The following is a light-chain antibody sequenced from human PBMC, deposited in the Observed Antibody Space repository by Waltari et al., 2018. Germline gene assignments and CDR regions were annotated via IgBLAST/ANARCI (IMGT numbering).Light chain of an antibody. CDR2: EST. Sequence: ETTLTQSPAFMSATPGDTVHIPCKASQDIDDDVNWYQQKPGEAPIFIILESTTRVHGISPRFSGSGYGRDFTLTINNIQSEDAAYYFCLQHDNFPLTFGQGTKVEIK. CDR3: LQHDNFPLT. J-gene: IGKJ2*01. V-gene: IGKV5-2*01. CDR1: QDIDDD.